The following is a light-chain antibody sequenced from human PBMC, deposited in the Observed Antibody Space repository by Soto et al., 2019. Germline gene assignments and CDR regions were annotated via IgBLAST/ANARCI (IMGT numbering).Light chain of an antibody. CDR1: SXTVGGFNV. Sequence: QSALTQPASVSGSPGQSITISCTGTSXTVGGFNVVSWYQQHPGKAPKVIIYEGIKRPSGVSNRFSGSNSGSTASLTTSGLQAEDEADYYCCSYVGATTYVFGTGTKVTIL. CDR3: CSYVGATTYV. CDR2: EGI. J-gene: IGLJ1*01. V-gene: IGLV2-23*01.